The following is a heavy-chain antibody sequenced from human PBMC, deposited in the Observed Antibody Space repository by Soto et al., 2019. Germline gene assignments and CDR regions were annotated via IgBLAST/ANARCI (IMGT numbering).Heavy chain of an antibody. J-gene: IGHJ4*02. CDR3: ARGPSYSDSYFDY. D-gene: IGHD4-17*01. CDR2: IYYSGSI. Sequence: SETLSLTCTVSGGSISSYYWSWIRQPPGKGLEWIGYIYYSGSINYNPSLKSRVTISVDTSKKQFSLKLSSVTAADTAVYYCARGPSYSDSYFDYWGQGTLVTVSS. CDR1: GGSISSYY. V-gene: IGHV4-59*01.